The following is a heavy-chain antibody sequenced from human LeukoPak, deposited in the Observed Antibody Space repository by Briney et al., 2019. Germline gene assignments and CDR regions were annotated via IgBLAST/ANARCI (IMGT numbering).Heavy chain of an antibody. CDR3: ARDVDTAMV. Sequence: PSETLSLTCAVSGGSFSTYYWSWIRQPPGKGLEWIGYIHYSGSSNYNPSLKSRVTISLDTSKNQFSLKLSSVTAADTAVYYCARDVDTAMVWGQGTLVTVSS. CDR2: IHYSGSS. CDR1: GGSFSTYY. V-gene: IGHV4-59*12. J-gene: IGHJ4*02. D-gene: IGHD5-18*01.